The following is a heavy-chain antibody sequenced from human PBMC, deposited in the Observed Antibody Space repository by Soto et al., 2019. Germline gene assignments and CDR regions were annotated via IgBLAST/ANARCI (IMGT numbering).Heavy chain of an antibody. CDR3: ARGGDYYDSSGYYYEFDY. CDR1: GGTFSSYA. D-gene: IGHD3-22*01. CDR2: IIPIFGTA. V-gene: IGHV1-69*01. J-gene: IGHJ4*02. Sequence: QVQLVQSGAEVKKPGSSVKVSCKASGGTFSSYAISWVRQAPGQGLEWMGGIIPIFGTANYAQKFQGRVTITADESTSTAYMELSSLRSEDTAVYYCARGGDYYDSSGYYYEFDYWGQGTLVTVSS.